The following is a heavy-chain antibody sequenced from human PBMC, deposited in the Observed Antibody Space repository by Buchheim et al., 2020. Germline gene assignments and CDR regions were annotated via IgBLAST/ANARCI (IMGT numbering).Heavy chain of an antibody. CDR3: AKGVTFDP. J-gene: IGHJ5*02. CDR2: ISYDGSNK. Sequence: QVQLVESGGGVVQPGRSLRLSCAASGFTFSSYGMHWVRQAPGKGLEGVAVISYDGSNKYYADSVKGRFTISRDNSKNTRYLQMNSLRAEDTAVYYCAKGVTFDPWGQGTL. V-gene: IGHV3-30*18. D-gene: IGHD4-11*01. CDR1: GFTFSSYG.